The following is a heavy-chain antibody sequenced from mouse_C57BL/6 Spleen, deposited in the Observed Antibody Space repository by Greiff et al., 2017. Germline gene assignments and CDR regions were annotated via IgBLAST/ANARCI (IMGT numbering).Heavy chain of an antibody. CDR1: GYAFSSYW. Sequence: VQLVESGAELVKPGASVKISCKASGYAFSSYWMNWVKQRPGKGLEWIGQIYPGDGDTNYNGKFKGKATLTADKSSSTAYMQLSSLTSEDSAVYFCARGGGIYYGNYNYWGQGTTLTVSS. CDR3: ARGGGIYYGNYNY. CDR2: IYPGDGDT. J-gene: IGHJ2*01. D-gene: IGHD2-1*01. V-gene: IGHV1-80*01.